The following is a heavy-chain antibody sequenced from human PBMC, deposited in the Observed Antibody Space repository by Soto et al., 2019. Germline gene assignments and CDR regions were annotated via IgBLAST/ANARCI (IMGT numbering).Heavy chain of an antibody. J-gene: IGHJ5*02. D-gene: IGHD6-13*01. Sequence: ASVRSPARLLDTPSLAMLCIGCARPPGQRLEWMGWINAGNGNTKYSQKFQGRVTITRDTSASTAYMELSSLRSEDTAVYYCARXVRSSSWYAFSWIRFDPWGQGTLVTVSS. CDR2: INAGNGNT. V-gene: IGHV1-3*01. CDR3: ARXVRSSSWYAFSWIRFDP. CDR1: DTPSLAML.